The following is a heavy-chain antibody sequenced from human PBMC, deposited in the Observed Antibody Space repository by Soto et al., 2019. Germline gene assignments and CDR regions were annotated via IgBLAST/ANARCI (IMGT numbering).Heavy chain of an antibody. CDR2: IIPMFGTR. J-gene: IGHJ4*02. Sequence: SVKVSCKASGGTFSSYAISWVRQAPGQGLEWMGGIIPMFGTRSYAQRLQGRVTITADKSTSTGYMELSSLRSEDTAVYYCARDSVEGYSSGFFNYRGQGTLVTVS. CDR3: ARDSVEGYSSGFFNY. CDR1: GGTFSSYA. V-gene: IGHV1-69*06. D-gene: IGHD6-19*01.